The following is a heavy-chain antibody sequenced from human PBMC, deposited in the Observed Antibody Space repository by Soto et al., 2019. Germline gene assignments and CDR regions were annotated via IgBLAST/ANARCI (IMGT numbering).Heavy chain of an antibody. CDR3: ARWRVRQQLAGLDY. Sequence: PSETLSLTCAVSGGSISSSNWWSWVRQPPGKGLGWIGEIYHSGSTNYNPSLKSRVTISVDKSKNQFSLKLSSVTAADTAVYYCARWRVRQQLAGLDYWGQGTLVTVSS. J-gene: IGHJ4*02. V-gene: IGHV4-4*02. CDR2: IYHSGST. D-gene: IGHD6-13*01. CDR1: GGSISSSNW.